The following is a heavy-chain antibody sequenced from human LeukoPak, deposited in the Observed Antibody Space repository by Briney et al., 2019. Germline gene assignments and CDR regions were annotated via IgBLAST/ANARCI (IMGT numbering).Heavy chain of an antibody. V-gene: IGHV4-34*01. CDR3: ARSSSSWVVGVWYFDY. D-gene: IGHD6-13*01. CDR1: GGSFSGYY. CDR2: INHSGST. Sequence: SETLSLTCAVYGGSFSGYYWSWIRQPPGKGLEWIGEINHSGSTYYNPSLKSRVTISVDTSKNQFSLKLSSVTAADTAVYYCARSSSSWVVGVWYFDYWGQGTLVTVSS. J-gene: IGHJ4*02.